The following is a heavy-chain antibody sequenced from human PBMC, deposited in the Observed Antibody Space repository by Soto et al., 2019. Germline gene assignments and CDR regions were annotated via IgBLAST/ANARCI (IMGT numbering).Heavy chain of an antibody. CDR2: ISPMFGAA. CDR1: GGTFNTYA. CDR3: AREVQVHTPAFVY. Sequence: QVQLVQSGAEMKKPGSSVKVSCQSSGGTFNTYAMNWVRQAPGQGPEWMGDISPMFGAANYAPKFQGRVTITADASTGTSYMPLSSLTSEDTALYFCAREVQVHTPAFVYWGQGTLVTVSS. V-gene: IGHV1-69*19. D-gene: IGHD3-10*01. J-gene: IGHJ4*02.